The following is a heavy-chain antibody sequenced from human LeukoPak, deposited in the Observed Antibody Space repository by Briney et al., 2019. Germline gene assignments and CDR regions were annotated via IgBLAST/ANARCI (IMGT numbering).Heavy chain of an antibody. CDR2: ISGSGGST. V-gene: IGHV3-23*01. D-gene: IGHD1-26*01. CDR1: GFTFSSYA. Sequence: PGGSLRLSCAASGFTFSSYAMSWVRQAPGKGLEWVSAISGSGGSTYYADSVKGRFTISRDNSKNTLYLQMNSLRAKDTAVYYCAKILRGRTFLFRYYGMDVWGQGTTVTVSS. J-gene: IGHJ6*02. CDR3: AKILRGRTFLFRYYGMDV.